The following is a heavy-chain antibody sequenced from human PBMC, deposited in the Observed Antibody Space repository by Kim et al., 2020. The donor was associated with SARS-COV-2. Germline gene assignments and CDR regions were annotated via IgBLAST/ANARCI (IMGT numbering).Heavy chain of an antibody. CDR3: ASPKGGYSYGPLDY. Sequence: ADSVKGRFTISRDNSKNTLYRQMNSLRAEDTAVYYCASPKGGYSYGPLDYWGQGTLVTVSS. J-gene: IGHJ4*02. D-gene: IGHD5-18*01. V-gene: IGHV3-30*07.